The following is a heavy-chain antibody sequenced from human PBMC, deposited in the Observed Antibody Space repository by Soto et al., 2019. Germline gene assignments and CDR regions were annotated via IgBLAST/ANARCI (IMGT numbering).Heavy chain of an antibody. J-gene: IGHJ5*02. D-gene: IGHD3-22*01. V-gene: IGHV4-39*01. CDR2: VYSGGST. CDR3: VRHWLWDSIPDWFDP. CDR1: DDSISSSSHY. Sequence: SETLSLTCTVSDDSISSSSHYWGWIRQPPGKGLEWIGSVYSGGSTYYSTSLKSRVTISVDTSKSRFSLNLSAVTAADTAVYYCVRHWLWDSIPDWFDPWGQGTLVTVS.